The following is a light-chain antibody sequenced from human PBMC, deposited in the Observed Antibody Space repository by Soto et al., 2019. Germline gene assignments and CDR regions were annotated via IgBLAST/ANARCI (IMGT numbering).Light chain of an antibody. V-gene: IGLV8-61*01. Sequence: QAVVTQEPSFSVSPGGTVTLTCGLTSGSVSSNHYPSWYQQTPGQAPRTLIYNTNTRASGVPDRFSGSILGNMAAPTITGAQAEDESDYYCVLYMGRGISVFGGGTKLTVL. J-gene: IGLJ2*01. CDR3: VLYMGRGISV. CDR1: SGSVSSNHY. CDR2: NTN.